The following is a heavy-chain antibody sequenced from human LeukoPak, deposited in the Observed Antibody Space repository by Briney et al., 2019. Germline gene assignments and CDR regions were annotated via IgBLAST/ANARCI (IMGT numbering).Heavy chain of an antibody. CDR1: GFTFSTSW. Sequence: PGGSLRLSCAASGFTFSTSWMTWVRQAPGKGLGWVANIKQDGSDKYYVDSVKGRFTISRDNAKNSLYLQMNSLRAEDTAVYYCARDSGWFRFDYWGQGTLVTVSS. CDR3: ARDSGWFRFDY. V-gene: IGHV3-7*03. CDR2: IKQDGSDK. J-gene: IGHJ4*02. D-gene: IGHD6-13*01.